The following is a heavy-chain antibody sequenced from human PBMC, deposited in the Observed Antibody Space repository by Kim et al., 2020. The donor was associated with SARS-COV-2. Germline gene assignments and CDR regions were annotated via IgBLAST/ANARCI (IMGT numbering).Heavy chain of an antibody. Sequence: GGSLRLSCAASGFTFSDYYMSWIRQAPGKGLEWVSYISSSSSYTNYADSVKGRFTISRDNAKNSLYLQMNSLRAEDTAVYYCAREYDILTPGYYYYGMDVWGQGTTVTVSS. V-gene: IGHV3-11*06. D-gene: IGHD3-9*01. CDR2: ISSSSSYT. J-gene: IGHJ6*02. CDR1: GFTFSDYY. CDR3: AREYDILTPGYYYYGMDV.